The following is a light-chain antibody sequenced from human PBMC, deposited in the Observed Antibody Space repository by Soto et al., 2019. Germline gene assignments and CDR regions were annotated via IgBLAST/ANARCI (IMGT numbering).Light chain of an antibody. CDR2: KAS. J-gene: IGKJ1*01. Sequence: DIQMTQSPSTLSAFVGDTVIITCRAMQSFSNWLAWYQQKPGKAPKFLIYKASTFESGVPSRFSGSGSGTEFTLTISRLQPDDLATYYCQQYNSYSWTFGQGTKVEIK. CDR1: QSFSNW. V-gene: IGKV1-5*03. CDR3: QQYNSYSWT.